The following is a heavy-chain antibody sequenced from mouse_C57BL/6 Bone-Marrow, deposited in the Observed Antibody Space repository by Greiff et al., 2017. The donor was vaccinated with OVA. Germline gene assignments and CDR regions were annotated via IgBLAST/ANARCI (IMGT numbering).Heavy chain of an antibody. V-gene: IGHV5-4*03. CDR2: ISDGGSYT. CDR3: ARSEDGYYLVAY. D-gene: IGHD2-3*01. CDR1: GFTFSSYA. Sequence: EVKLVESGGGLVKPGGSLKLSCAASGFTFSSYAMSWVRQTPEKRLEWVATISDGGSYTYYPDNVKGRFTISRDNAKNNLYLQMSHLKSEDTAMYYCARSEDGYYLVAYWGQGTLVTVSA. J-gene: IGHJ3*01.